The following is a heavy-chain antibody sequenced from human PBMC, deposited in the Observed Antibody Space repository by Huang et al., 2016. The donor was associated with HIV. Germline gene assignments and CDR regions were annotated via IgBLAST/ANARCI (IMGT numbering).Heavy chain of an antibody. V-gene: IGHV1-69*01. CDR3: ARVESRRYYDSSGYYY. D-gene: IGHD3-22*01. Sequence: QVQLVQSGAEVKKPGSSVKVSCKASGGTFSSYAISWVRQAPGQGLEWMGGIIPIFGTANYAQKFQGRVTITADESTSTAYRELSSLRSEDTAVYYCARVESRRYYDSSGYYYWGQGTLVTVSS. CDR2: IIPIFGTA. J-gene: IGHJ4*02. CDR1: GGTFSSYA.